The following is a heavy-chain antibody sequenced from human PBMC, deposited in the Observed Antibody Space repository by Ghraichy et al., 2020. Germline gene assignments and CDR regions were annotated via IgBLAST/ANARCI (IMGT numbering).Heavy chain of an antibody. J-gene: IGHJ6*02. CDR3: ARGPVLANWLGV. D-gene: IGHD7-27*01. CDR2: INHSGST. V-gene: IGHV4-34*01. Sequence: SETLSLTCAVYGGSFSGYYWSWIRQPPGKGLEWIGEINHSGSTNYNPSLKSRVTISVDTSKNQFSLKLSSVTAADTAVYYCARGPVLANWLGVWGQGTTVTVSS. CDR1: GGSFSGYY.